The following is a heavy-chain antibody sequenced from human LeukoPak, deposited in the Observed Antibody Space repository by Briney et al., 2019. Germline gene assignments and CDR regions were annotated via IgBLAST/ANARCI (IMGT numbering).Heavy chain of an antibody. Sequence: GGSLRLSCAASGFTFSSYAMHWVRQAPGKGLEYVSAISSNGGSTYYANSVKGRFTISRDNSKNTLYLQMNSLRAEDTAVYYCAKDPTMVRGVPYYFDYWGQGTLVTVSS. CDR3: AKDPTMVRGVPYYFDY. D-gene: IGHD3-10*01. V-gene: IGHV3-64*01. CDR2: ISSNGGST. J-gene: IGHJ4*02. CDR1: GFTFSSYA.